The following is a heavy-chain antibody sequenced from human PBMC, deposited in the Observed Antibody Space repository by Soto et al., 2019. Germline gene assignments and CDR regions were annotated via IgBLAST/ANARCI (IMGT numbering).Heavy chain of an antibody. CDR1: GFNFNSYT. V-gene: IGHV3-21*01. J-gene: IGHJ5*02. CDR3: VRGGSNYAS. D-gene: IGHD4-4*01. Sequence: TGGSLRLSCAASGFNFNSYTINWVRQAPGKRLEWLSSISSSGYIFSTDSVRGRFTISRDNAKNSMYLQMDSLRGEDTAVYYCVRGGSNYASWGQGTLVTVSS. CDR2: ISSSGYI.